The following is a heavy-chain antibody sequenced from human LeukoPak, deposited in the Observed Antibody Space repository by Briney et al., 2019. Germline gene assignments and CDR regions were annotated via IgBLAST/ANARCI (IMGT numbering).Heavy chain of an antibody. Sequence: GGSLRLSCAASGFTFSTYVMHWVRQTPGKGLEWVAFMWHDGSIGYYEDSVKGRFTISRDSSKNSLYLQMNSLRVEDTAVYLLAGGPIERRSKIGEQWGPGNFVTVSS. V-gene: IGHV3-33*01. J-gene: IGHJ4*02. CDR1: GFTFSTYV. CDR2: MWHDGSIG. D-gene: IGHD1/OR15-1a*01. CDR3: AGGPIERRSKIGEQ.